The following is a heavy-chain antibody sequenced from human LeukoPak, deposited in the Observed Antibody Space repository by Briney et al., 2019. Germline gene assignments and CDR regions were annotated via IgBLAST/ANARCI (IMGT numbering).Heavy chain of an antibody. V-gene: IGHV3-9*01. Sequence: PGGSLRLSCAASGFTFSSYAMHWVRQAPGKGLEWVSGISWNSGSIGYADSVKGRFTISRDNAKNSLYLQMNSLRAEDTALYYCAKVAGYSSGWYGTGDAFDIWGQGTMVTVSS. CDR1: GFTFSSYA. J-gene: IGHJ3*02. CDR2: ISWNSGSI. D-gene: IGHD6-19*01. CDR3: AKVAGYSSGWYGTGDAFDI.